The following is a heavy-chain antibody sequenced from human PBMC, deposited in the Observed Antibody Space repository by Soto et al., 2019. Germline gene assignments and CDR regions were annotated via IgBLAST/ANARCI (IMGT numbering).Heavy chain of an antibody. J-gene: IGHJ4*01. D-gene: IGHD5-12*01. V-gene: IGHV3-74*01. CDR1: GFTCSNYC. CDR2: IAADRSTT. CDR3: VASAGYLNI. Sequence: GGSLRLSCAASGFTCSNYCMHWVRQAPGKGLEWLSHIAADRSTTNYADSVKGRFTISRDNAKNSLYLQMSRLRDEDTAIYYCVASAGYLNIWGQGTLVTVSS.